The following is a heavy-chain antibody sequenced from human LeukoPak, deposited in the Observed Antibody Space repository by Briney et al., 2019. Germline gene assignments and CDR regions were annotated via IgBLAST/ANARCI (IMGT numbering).Heavy chain of an antibody. D-gene: IGHD5-18*01. J-gene: IGHJ4*02. CDR2: ISYDGSNK. V-gene: IGHV3-30-3*01. CDR1: GFTFSSYA. Sequence: PGGSLRPSCAASGFTFSSYAMHWVRQAPGKGLEWVAVISYDGSNKYYADSVKGRFTISRDNSKNTLYLQMNSLRAEDTAVYYCARGTAMVTNYFDYWGQGTLVTVSS. CDR3: ARGTAMVTNYFDY.